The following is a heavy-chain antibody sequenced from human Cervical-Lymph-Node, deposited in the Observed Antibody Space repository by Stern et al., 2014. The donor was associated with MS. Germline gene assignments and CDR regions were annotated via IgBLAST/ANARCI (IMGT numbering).Heavy chain of an antibody. D-gene: IGHD2-21*02. CDR1: GFSFSDAW. CDR2: VKSKTDGGTI. J-gene: IGHJ4*02. CDR3: NAWAYCGGDCPRFDY. Sequence: EVQLVESGGDLVKLGGSLRLSCAVSGFSFSDAWMTWVRQAPGKGLEWVGRVKSKTDGGTIDYAAPVKGRFNISRDDSENTVYLQMSSLKTEDTAIYYCNAWAYCGGDCPRFDYWGQGILVTVSS. V-gene: IGHV3-15*01.